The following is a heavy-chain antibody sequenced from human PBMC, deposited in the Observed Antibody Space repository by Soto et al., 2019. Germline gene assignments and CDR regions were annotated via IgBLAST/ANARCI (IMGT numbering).Heavy chain of an antibody. V-gene: IGHV3-30-3*01. CDR2: ISYDGSNK. CDR3: ARDIEVATISHDPPPDYYGMDV. J-gene: IGHJ6*02. Sequence: PGGSLRLSCAVSGLTFSSYAMHWVRQAPGKGLEWVAVISYDGSNKYYADSVKGRFTISRDNSKNTLSLQMNSLRAEDTAVYYCARDIEVATISHDPPPDYYGMDVWGQGTTVTVSS. CDR1: GLTFSSYA. D-gene: IGHD5-12*01.